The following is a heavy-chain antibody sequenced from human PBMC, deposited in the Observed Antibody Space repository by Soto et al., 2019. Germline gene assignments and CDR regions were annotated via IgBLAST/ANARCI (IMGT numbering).Heavy chain of an antibody. V-gene: IGHV3-48*03. CDR3: ARGGYYFDSSGYFLSYYGLDV. D-gene: IGHD3-22*01. CDR1: GFTFSSYE. Sequence: VGSLRLSCVGSGFTFSSYEMNWVRQAPGKGLEWVSYITSNGDTIHYTDSVKGRFTISRDNAKNSLSLQMNSLRAEDTAIYYCARGGYYFDSSGYFLSYYGLDVWGQGTTVTVSS. CDR2: ITSNGDTI. J-gene: IGHJ6*02.